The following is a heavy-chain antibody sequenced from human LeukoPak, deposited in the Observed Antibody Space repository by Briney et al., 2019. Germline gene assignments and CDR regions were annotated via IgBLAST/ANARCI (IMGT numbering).Heavy chain of an antibody. D-gene: IGHD5-18*01. CDR3: ARGGVDTAMAYDAFDI. J-gene: IGHJ3*02. V-gene: IGHV1-18*01. CDR1: GYTFTCYG. CDR2: ISAYNGNT. Sequence: ASVKVSCKASGYTFTCYGISWVRQAPGQGLEWMGSISAYNGNTNYAQKLQGRVTMTTDTSTSTAYMELRSLRSDDTAVYYCARGGVDTAMAYDAFDIWGQGTMVTVSS.